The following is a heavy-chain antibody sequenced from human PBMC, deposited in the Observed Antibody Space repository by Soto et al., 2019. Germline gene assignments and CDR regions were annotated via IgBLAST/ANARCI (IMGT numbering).Heavy chain of an antibody. J-gene: IGHJ3*01. CDR2: IGSAGDT. V-gene: IGHV3-13*01. CDR3: ARGGAVIGAFDF. Sequence: LXPXWTASRFPFSHXGVNCVSQGTGKGLEWVAGIGSAGDTYYADAVKGRFTISRENAKKSLSLQINSLRAGDTAVYYCARGGAVIGAFDFWGQGPMVTVS. CDR1: RFPFSHXG. D-gene: IGHD2-21*01.